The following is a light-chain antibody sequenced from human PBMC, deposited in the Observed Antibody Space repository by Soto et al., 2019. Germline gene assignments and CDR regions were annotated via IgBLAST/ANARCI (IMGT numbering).Light chain of an antibody. Sequence: QSALTQPPSASGSPGQSVTISCTGTSSDVGGYNYVSWYQQHPGKAPKLMIYDVTKRPSGVPDRFSGSKSGNTAALTVSGLQAEDEADDYCSSYAGSNNFVVFGGGTKVTVL. CDR3: SSYAGSNNFVV. J-gene: IGLJ2*01. CDR2: DVT. CDR1: SSDVGGYNY. V-gene: IGLV2-8*01.